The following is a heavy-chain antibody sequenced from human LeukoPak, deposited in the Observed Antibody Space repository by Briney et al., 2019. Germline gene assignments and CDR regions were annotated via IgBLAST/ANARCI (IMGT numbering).Heavy chain of an antibody. CDR3: ARLDYGGNSGDY. V-gene: IGHV3-30*04. CDR1: GFTFSSYA. D-gene: IGHD4-23*01. CDR2: ISYDGSNK. J-gene: IGHJ4*02. Sequence: GGSLRLSCAASGFTFSSYAMHWVRQAPGKGLEWVAVISYDGSNKYYADSVKGRFTISRDNSKNTLYLQMNSLRAEDTAVYYCARLDYGGNSGDYWGQGTLVTVSS.